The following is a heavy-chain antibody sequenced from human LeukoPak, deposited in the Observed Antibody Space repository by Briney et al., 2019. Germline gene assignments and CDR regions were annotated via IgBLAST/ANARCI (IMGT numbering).Heavy chain of an antibody. V-gene: IGHV3-21*01. CDR3: ARGVGKSGAFDI. J-gene: IGHJ3*02. D-gene: IGHD2-15*01. CDR2: ISSSSSYI. Sequence: GGSLRLSCAASGFTISSYSINWVRQAPGKGLEWVSSISSSSSYIYYADSVKGRFTISRDNAKNSLYLQMNSLRAEDTAVYYCARGVGKSGAFDIWGQGTMVTVSS. CDR1: GFTISSYS.